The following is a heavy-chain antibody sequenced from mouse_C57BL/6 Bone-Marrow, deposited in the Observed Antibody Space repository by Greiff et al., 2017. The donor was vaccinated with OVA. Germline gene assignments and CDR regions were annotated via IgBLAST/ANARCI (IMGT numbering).Heavy chain of an antibody. J-gene: IGHJ2*01. CDR2: INPGSGGT. CDR3: AITTVAGFDY. Sequence: VQVVESGAELVRPGTSVKVSCKASGYAFTNYLIEWVKQRPGQGLEWIGVINPGSGGTNYNEKFKGKATLTADKSSSTAYMQLSSLTSEDSAVYFCAITTVAGFDYWGQGTTLTVSS. V-gene: IGHV1-54*01. CDR1: GYAFTNYL. D-gene: IGHD1-1*01.